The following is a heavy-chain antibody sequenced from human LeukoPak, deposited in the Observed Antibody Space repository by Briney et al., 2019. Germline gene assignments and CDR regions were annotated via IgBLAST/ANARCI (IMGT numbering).Heavy chain of an antibody. CDR3: ARGADGVSSNSRGWFDP. V-gene: IGHV3-21*01. J-gene: IGHJ5*02. Sequence: PGGSLRLSCTASGLSLNNYAMSWVRQVPGKGLEWVSASSSSDDGKWYADSVRGRFTISRDNAKNSLCLQMNSLRAEDTAVYSCARGADGVSSNSRGWFDPWGQGTLVTVSS. CDR2: SSSSDDGK. D-gene: IGHD2-15*01. CDR1: GLSLNNYA.